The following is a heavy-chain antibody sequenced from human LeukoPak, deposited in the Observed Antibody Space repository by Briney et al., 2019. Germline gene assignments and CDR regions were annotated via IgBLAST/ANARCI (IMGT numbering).Heavy chain of an antibody. J-gene: IGHJ4*02. D-gene: IGHD4-17*01. Sequence: PSETLSLTCIASDGSITNYDWSWVRQPPGKGLEFIGHVHYSGTANYNPSLRSRVTISIDTSKKHFFLKLKSVTAADTAVYYCARGYGDFRVEGRYFHSWGQGTLVTVSS. V-gene: IGHV4-59*01. CDR3: ARGYGDFRVEGRYFHS. CDR1: DGSITNYD. CDR2: VHYSGTA.